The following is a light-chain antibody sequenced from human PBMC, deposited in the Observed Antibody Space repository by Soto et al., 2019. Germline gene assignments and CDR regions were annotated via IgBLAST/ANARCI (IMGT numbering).Light chain of an antibody. Sequence: EIVLTQSPGILSLSPGERATLSCRASQSVSSSYLAWYQQKPGQAPRLLIYGASSRATGIPDRFSGSGSGTDFTLTISRLEPEDFAVYYCQQYGSSLITFGQGTRLEI. CDR2: GAS. V-gene: IGKV3-20*01. J-gene: IGKJ5*01. CDR3: QQYGSSLIT. CDR1: QSVSSSY.